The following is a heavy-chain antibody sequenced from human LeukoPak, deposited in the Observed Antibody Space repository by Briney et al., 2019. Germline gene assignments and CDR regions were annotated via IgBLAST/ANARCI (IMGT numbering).Heavy chain of an antibody. D-gene: IGHD1-26*01. Sequence: GGSLRLSCAASGFTFSSYAMSWVRQAPGKGLEWVSAISGGGGSTYYADSVRGRFTISRDNSKNTLYLQMNSLRAEDTAVYYCAKGYSGSYDLYAFDIWGQGTMVTVSS. J-gene: IGHJ3*02. CDR3: AKGYSGSYDLYAFDI. CDR2: ISGGGGST. V-gene: IGHV3-23*01. CDR1: GFTFSSYA.